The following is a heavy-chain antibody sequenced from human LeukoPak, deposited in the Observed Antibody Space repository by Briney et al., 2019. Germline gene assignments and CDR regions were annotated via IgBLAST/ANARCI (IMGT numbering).Heavy chain of an antibody. CDR3: ARDRVGSGWPRPYYFEF. V-gene: IGHV1-2*02. CDR1: GYTFTGYY. Sequence: ASVKVSCKPSGYTFTGYYMHWVRQAPGQGLEWMGWISPNTGATMYAQKFQGRVTLTRDTSIDTRYMELSSLRSDDTAVYYCARDRVGSGWPRPYYFEFWGQGSLASVSS. D-gene: IGHD6-19*01. CDR2: ISPNTGAT. J-gene: IGHJ4*02.